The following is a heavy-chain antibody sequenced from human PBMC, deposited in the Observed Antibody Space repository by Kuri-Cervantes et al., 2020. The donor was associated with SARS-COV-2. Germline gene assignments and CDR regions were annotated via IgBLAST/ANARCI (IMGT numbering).Heavy chain of an antibody. Sequence: ASVKVSCKASGYTFTSYGISWVRQAPGQGLEWMGWINAGNGNTKYSQKFQGRVTITRDTSASTAYMELSSLGSEDTAVYYCARSAIQLWYGYGMDVWGQGTTVTVSS. CDR2: INAGNGNT. CDR3: ARSAIQLWYGYGMDV. J-gene: IGHJ6*02. CDR1: GYTFTSYG. D-gene: IGHD5-18*01. V-gene: IGHV1-3*01.